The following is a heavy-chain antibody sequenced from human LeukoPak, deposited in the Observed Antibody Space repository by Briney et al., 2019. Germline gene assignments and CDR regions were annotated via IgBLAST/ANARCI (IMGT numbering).Heavy chain of an antibody. V-gene: IGHV4-38-2*02. Sequence: SETLSLTCTVSGYSISSGYYWGWIRQPPGKGLEWIGSIYHSGSTYYNPSLKSRVTISVDTSKNQFSLKLSSVTAADTAVYYCARGHQLSYNWFDPWGQGTLVTVSS. CDR3: ARGHQLSYNWFDP. J-gene: IGHJ5*02. D-gene: IGHD2-2*01. CDR2: IYHSGST. CDR1: GYSISSGYY.